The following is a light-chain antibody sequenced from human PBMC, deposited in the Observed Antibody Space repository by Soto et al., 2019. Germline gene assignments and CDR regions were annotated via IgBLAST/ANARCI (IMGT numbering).Light chain of an antibody. CDR3: QQYGSTLSIT. CDR1: QSVSSY. CDR2: AAS. Sequence: EIVLTQSPGTLSLSGGERGTLSCRASQSVSSYLAWYQPKPGQAPRLLIYAASNRQTGVPARFSGSGSVTDFSLTISRLEPDDFSVYYCQQYGSTLSITFGQGTKRDIK. V-gene: IGKV3-20*01. J-gene: IGKJ5*01.